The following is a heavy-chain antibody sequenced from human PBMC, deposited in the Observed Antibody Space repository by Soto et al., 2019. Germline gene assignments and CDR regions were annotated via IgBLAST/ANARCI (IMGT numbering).Heavy chain of an antibody. CDR1: SGSISSSNW. V-gene: IGHV4-4*01. J-gene: IGHJ6*03. D-gene: IGHD2-2*01. Sequence: QVQLQESGPGLVKPSGTLSLTCAVSSGSISSSNWWSWVRQPPGKGLEWIGEIYHSGSTNYNPSLKSRVTISVDKSKNQFSLKLSSVTAADTAVYCCARVLTDIVVVPAVYYYYYYMDVWGKGTTVTVSS. CDR3: ARVLTDIVVVPAVYYYYYYMDV. CDR2: IYHSGST.